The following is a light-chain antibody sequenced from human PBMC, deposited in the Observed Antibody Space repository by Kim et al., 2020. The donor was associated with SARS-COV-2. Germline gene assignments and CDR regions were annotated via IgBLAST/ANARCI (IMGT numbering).Light chain of an antibody. CDR2: QDS. CDR1: KLGDKY. J-gene: IGLJ1*01. Sequence: SYELTQPPSVSVSPGQTASITCSGDKLGDKYACWYQQKPGQSPLLVIYQDSKRPSGIPERFSGSNSGNTATLTISGTQAMDEAVYYCQAWDSSTAVFGTGTKVTVL. V-gene: IGLV3-1*01. CDR3: QAWDSSTAV.